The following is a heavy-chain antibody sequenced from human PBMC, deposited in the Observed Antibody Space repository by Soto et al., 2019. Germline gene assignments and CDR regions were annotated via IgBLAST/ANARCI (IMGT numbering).Heavy chain of an antibody. Sequence: SETLSLTCTVSGGSISSYYWSWIRQPPGKGLECIGYIYYSGSTNYNPSLKSRVTISVDTSKNQFSLKLSSVTAADTAAYYCARRHCSSTNCLDNWFDPWGQGTLVTVSS. CDR1: GGSISSYY. V-gene: IGHV4-59*08. CDR2: IYYSGST. D-gene: IGHD2-2*01. CDR3: ARRHCSSTNCLDNWFDP. J-gene: IGHJ5*02.